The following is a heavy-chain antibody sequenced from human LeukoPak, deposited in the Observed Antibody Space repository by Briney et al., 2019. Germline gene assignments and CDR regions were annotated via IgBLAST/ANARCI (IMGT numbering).Heavy chain of an antibody. D-gene: IGHD2-15*01. CDR2: IYYSGST. CDR1: GGSISSGGYY. J-gene: IGHJ4*02. Sequence: SETPSLTCTVSGGSISSGGYYWSWIRQHPGKGLEWIGYIYYSGSTYYNPSLKSRVTISVDTSKNQFSLKLSSVTAADTAVYYCARDGDYCSGGSCPRGYFDYWGQGTLVNVSS. V-gene: IGHV4-31*03. CDR3: ARDGDYCSGGSCPRGYFDY.